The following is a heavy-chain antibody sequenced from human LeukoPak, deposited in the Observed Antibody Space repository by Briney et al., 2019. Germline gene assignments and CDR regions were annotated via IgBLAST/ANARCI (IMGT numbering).Heavy chain of an antibody. V-gene: IGHV4-34*01. CDR2: INHSGST. Sequence: SETLSLTCAVYGGSFSGYYWSWIRQPPGKGLEWIGEINHSGSTNYNPSLKSRVTISLDTSKSQFSLKLTSVTAADTAVYYCARAPIPYDRSRTDYRFDPWGQGTLVTVAS. CDR1: GGSFSGYY. CDR3: ARAPIPYDRSRTDYRFDP. J-gene: IGHJ5*02. D-gene: IGHD3-16*01.